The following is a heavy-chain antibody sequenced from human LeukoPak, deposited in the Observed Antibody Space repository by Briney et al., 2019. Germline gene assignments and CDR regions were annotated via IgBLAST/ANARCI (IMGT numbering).Heavy chain of an antibody. J-gene: IGHJ4*02. D-gene: IGHD7-27*01. CDR3: ARGGGENGFDY. CDR2: IYYSGST. CDR1: GYSISSGYY. V-gene: IGHV4-61*01. Sequence: PSETLSLTCTVSGYSISSGYYWGWIRQPPGKGLEWIGYIYYSGSTNYNPSLKSRVTLSVDTSKDQFSLKLSSVTAADTAVYYCARGGGENGFDYWGQGTLVTVSS.